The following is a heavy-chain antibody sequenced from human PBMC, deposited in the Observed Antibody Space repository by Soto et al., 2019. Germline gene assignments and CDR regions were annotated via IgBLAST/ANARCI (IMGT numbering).Heavy chain of an antibody. D-gene: IGHD2-2*01. V-gene: IGHV4-59*01. Sequence: QVQLQESGPGLVKPSETLSLTCTVSGGSISSYYWSWIRQPPGKGLEWIGYIYYSGSTNYNPSLKRRVTISVYTSKNRFSPKSGSVASAGAGVYYFARWCNCSCCWFDPWGQGTLVTVSS. CDR3: ARWCNCSCCWFDP. CDR2: IYYSGST. CDR1: GGSISSYY. J-gene: IGHJ5*02.